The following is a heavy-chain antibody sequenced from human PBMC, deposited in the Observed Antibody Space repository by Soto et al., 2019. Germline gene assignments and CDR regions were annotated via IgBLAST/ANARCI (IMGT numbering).Heavy chain of an antibody. CDR1: GYTFTSYG. CDR2: ISAYNGDT. CDR3: ARVLKAAAGSNTFDL. Sequence: ASVKVSCKASGYTFTSYGISWVRQAPGQGLEWMGWISAYNGDTNYAQKLQGRVTMTTDTSTSTAYMELRSLRSDDTAVYYCARVLKAAAGSNTFDLWGQGTLVTVSS. D-gene: IGHD6-13*01. V-gene: IGHV1-18*01. J-gene: IGHJ5*02.